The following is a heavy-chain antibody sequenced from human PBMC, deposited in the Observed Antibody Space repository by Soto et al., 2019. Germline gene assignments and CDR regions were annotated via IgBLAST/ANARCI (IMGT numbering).Heavy chain of an antibody. J-gene: IGHJ2*01. CDR2: IIPIFGTA. CDR3: ARGRVTGTTLHWYFDL. Sequence: SVKVSFKASGCTFSSYAISWVRQAPGQGLEWMGGIIPIFGTANYAQKFQGRVTITADESTSTAYMELSSLRSEDTAVYYCARGRVTGTTLHWYFDLWGRGTLVTVSS. V-gene: IGHV1-69*13. D-gene: IGHD1-20*01. CDR1: GCTFSSYA.